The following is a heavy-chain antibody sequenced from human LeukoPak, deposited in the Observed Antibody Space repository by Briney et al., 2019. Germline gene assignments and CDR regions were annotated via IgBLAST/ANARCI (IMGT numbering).Heavy chain of an antibody. Sequence: SETLSLTCSVSGNSMNKYQWSWIRQPPGKGLEWIGNIYTSGITNYNPSLKSRVTISVDTSKSQLSPKLRSVTAADTAVYYCARRVHMDVWGKGTTVTVSS. CDR1: GNSMNKYQ. J-gene: IGHJ6*03. V-gene: IGHV4-4*09. CDR3: ARRVHMDV. CDR2: IYTSGIT.